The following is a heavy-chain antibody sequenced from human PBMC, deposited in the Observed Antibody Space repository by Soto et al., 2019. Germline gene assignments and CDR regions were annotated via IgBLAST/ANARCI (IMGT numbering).Heavy chain of an antibody. D-gene: IGHD5-12*01. Sequence: EVQLLESGGGLVQPGGSLRLSCTASGFTYSIYAMAWVRQAPGKGLEWVSAISGSGGETYYADSVKGRFTISRDNPKNTVYLQMTNLRADDTAVYYCAKEIAVAVATPPEYWGQGTLVTVSS. CDR1: GFTYSIYA. CDR2: ISGSGGET. V-gene: IGHV3-23*01. J-gene: IGHJ4*02. CDR3: AKEIAVAVATPPEY.